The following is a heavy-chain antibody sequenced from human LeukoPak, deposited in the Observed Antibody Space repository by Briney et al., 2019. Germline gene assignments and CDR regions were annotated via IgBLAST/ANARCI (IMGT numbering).Heavy chain of an antibody. D-gene: IGHD3-10*01. J-gene: IGHJ6*02. CDR2: IIPIFGTA. V-gene: IGHV1-69*01. CDR3: ARGPVIARGSGSYHYYYGMDV. CDR1: GGTFSSYA. Sequence: SVKVSCKASGGTFSSYAISWVRQAPGQGLEWMGGIIPIFGTANYAQKFQGRVTITADESTSTAYMELSSLRSEDTAVYYCARGPVIARGSGSYHYYYGMDVWGQGTTVTVSS.